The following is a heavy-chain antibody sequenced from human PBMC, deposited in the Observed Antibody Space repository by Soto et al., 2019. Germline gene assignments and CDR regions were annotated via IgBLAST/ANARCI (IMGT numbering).Heavy chain of an antibody. V-gene: IGHV1-18*04. J-gene: IGHJ4*02. CDR2: ISAYNGNT. Sequence: ASVKVSCKASGYTFTSYGISWVRQAPGQGLEWMGWISAYNGNTNYAQKLQGRVTMTTDTSTSTAYMELRSLRSDDTAVYYCARVEDPLANYYGSSGYYANYWGQGTLVTVSS. D-gene: IGHD3-22*01. CDR1: GYTFTSYG. CDR3: ARVEDPLANYYGSSGYYANY.